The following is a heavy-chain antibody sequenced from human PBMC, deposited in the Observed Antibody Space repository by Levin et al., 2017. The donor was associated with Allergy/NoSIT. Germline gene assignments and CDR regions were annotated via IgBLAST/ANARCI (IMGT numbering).Heavy chain of an antibody. CDR2: ISADGSIT. CDR3: VRACSSTWYNWFDP. Sequence: GASVKVSCTASGFTFSSYWMHWVRQVPGMGLVWVSHISADGSITAYADSVKGRFTISRDNAKNTLYVQMNSLRAEDTGVYYCVRACSSTWYNWFDPWGQGALVTVSS. V-gene: IGHV3-74*01. D-gene: IGHD2-15*01. CDR1: GFTFSSYW. J-gene: IGHJ5*01.